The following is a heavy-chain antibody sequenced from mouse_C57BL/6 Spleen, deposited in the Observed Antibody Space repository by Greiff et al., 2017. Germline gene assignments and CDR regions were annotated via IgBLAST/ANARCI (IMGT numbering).Heavy chain of an antibody. D-gene: IGHD2-3*01. CDR3: SRSDDYFDY. Sequence: QVQLKESGAELVKPGASVKISCKASGYAFSDYWMNWVKQRPGKGLEWIGQINPGDGGTNSNGKFKGKATLTVDKSSSTAYMQLISLTADDSAVYFFSRSDDYFDYWGQGTTLTVSA. J-gene: IGHJ2*01. CDR2: INPGDGGT. CDR1: GYAFSDYW. V-gene: IGHV1-80*01.